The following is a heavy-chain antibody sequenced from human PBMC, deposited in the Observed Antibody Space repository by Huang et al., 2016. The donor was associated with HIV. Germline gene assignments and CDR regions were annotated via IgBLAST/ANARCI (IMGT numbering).Heavy chain of an antibody. CDR3: ARAVDGFNSKGFYMDV. D-gene: IGHD5-12*01. J-gene: IGHJ6*03. CDR2: IRSDGSNE. CDR1: GFIFDNFG. Sequence: QVQLVESGGGVVQPGGSLRLSCGASGFIFDNFGVHWVRQAPGKGVGGVAVIRSDGSNEYNGESVKGRFSISRDNFENMVYLQMNSLGDGDTAIYYCARAVDGFNSKGFYMDVWGKGTAVIVSS. V-gene: IGHV3-30*02.